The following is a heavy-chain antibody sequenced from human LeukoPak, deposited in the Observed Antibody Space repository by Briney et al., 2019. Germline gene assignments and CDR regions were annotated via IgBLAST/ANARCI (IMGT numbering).Heavy chain of an antibody. V-gene: IGHV4-61*08. CDR1: GGSVGSAGYY. CDR2: IYYIRNT. Sequence: KSSETLSLTCTVSGGSVGSAGYYCSWIRQPPGGGLEWIGYIYYIRNTNYNPSLKSRVTMSLDPSKNQFSLKLNSVTAADTAVYYCARTQSQSGSYSYYFGYWGQGTLVTVSS. D-gene: IGHD1-26*01. J-gene: IGHJ4*02. CDR3: ARTQSQSGSYSYYFGY.